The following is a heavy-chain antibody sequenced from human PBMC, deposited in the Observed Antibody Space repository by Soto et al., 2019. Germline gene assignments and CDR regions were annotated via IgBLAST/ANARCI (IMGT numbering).Heavy chain of an antibody. V-gene: IGHV5-10-1*01. CDR2: IDPSDSYT. CDR3: ARLRSGSPYYYYGMDV. CDR1: GYSFTSYW. J-gene: IGHJ6*02. Sequence: PGEALKISCNGSGYSFTSYWISWVRQMPGKGLEWMGRIDPSDSYTNYSPSFQGHVTISADKSISTAYLQWSSLKASDTAMYYCARLRSGSPYYYYGMDVWGQGTTVTVSS. D-gene: IGHD3-3*01.